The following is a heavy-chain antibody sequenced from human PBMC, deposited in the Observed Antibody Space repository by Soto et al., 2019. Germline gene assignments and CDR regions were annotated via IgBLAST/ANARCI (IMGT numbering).Heavy chain of an antibody. V-gene: IGHV1-69*01. CDR1: GGTFSSYG. CDR3: VLGGGNLGVYWFLDL. Sequence: QVQLVQSGAEVKKPGSSVKVSCRASGGTFSSYGISWVRQAPGQGLEWMGGIIPIFGSAHYAQKFQGRVTITADESTSTAYMELSSLRSEDTAVYYCVLGGGNLGVYWFLDLWGRGTLVTVSS. CDR2: IIPIFGSA. J-gene: IGHJ2*01. D-gene: IGHD3-16*01.